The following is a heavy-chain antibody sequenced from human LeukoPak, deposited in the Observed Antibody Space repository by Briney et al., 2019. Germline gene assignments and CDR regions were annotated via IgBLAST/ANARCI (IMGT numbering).Heavy chain of an antibody. D-gene: IGHD1-26*01. Sequence: GWSLRLSCAASGFTFSSYTMNWVRQAPGKGLEWVSSISSSSSYIYYADSVKGRFTISRDNAKNSLYLQMNSLRVDDTAVYYCATYRGGYYVVNEAFDIWGQGTMVTVSS. V-gene: IGHV3-21*01. J-gene: IGHJ3*02. CDR3: ATYRGGYYVVNEAFDI. CDR2: ISSSSSYI. CDR1: GFTFSSYT.